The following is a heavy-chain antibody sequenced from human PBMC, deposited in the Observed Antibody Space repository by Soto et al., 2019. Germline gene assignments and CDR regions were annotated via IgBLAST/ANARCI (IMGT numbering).Heavy chain of an antibody. CDR2: ISSAGSNR. CDR1: GFTFSNYA. J-gene: IGHJ6*02. Sequence: PGGSLRLSCAASGFTFSNYAIHWVRQAPGKGLEWLAPISSAGSNRYYADSVMGRFAISRDNSKSTSHLQMNSLRTEDTAVYFCAREAESVVGASYYYFYGMDVWGQGTTVTVSS. CDR3: AREAESVVGASYYYFYGMDV. D-gene: IGHD1-26*01. V-gene: IGHV3-30*09.